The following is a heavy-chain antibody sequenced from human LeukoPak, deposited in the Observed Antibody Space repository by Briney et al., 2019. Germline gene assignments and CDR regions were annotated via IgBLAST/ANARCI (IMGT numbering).Heavy chain of an antibody. J-gene: IGHJ4*02. Sequence: ASVKVSCKAYGYTFTSYGISWVRQAPGQGLEWMGWISAYNGNTNYAQKLQGRVTMTTDTSTSTAYMELRSLRSDDTAVYYCARVLAAAGTDSLDYWGQGTLVTVSS. D-gene: IGHD6-13*01. CDR1: GYTFTSYG. V-gene: IGHV1-18*01. CDR2: ISAYNGNT. CDR3: ARVLAAAGTDSLDY.